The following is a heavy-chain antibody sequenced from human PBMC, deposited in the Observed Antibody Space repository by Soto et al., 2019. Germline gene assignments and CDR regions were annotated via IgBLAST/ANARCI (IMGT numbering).Heavy chain of an antibody. CDR3: ASPTQYYDRLTGYYKPPYGMDG. J-gene: IGHJ6*02. CDR2: ISAYNGNT. CDR1: GYTFTSYG. V-gene: IGHV1-18*01. D-gene: IGHD3-9*01. Sequence: ASVKVSCKASGYTFTSYGISWVRQAPGQGLEWMGWISAYNGNTNYAQKLQGRVTMTTDTSTSTAYMELRSLRSDDTAVYYCASPTQYYDRLTGYYKPPYGMDGWGQGITVTVAS.